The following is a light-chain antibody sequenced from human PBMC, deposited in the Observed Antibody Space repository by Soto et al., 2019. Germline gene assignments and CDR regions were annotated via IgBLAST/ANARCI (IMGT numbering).Light chain of an antibody. CDR3: QVWDSSSNHVV. CDR1: NIGSKS. Sequence: SYELAQPPSVSVAPGKTAKITCGGNNIGSKSVHWYQQKPGQAPVLVIYYDNDRPSGIPERLSGSNSGGTATLTISRVEAGDEADYYCQVWDSSSNHVVFGGGTKVTVL. V-gene: IGLV3-21*01. CDR2: YDN. J-gene: IGLJ2*01.